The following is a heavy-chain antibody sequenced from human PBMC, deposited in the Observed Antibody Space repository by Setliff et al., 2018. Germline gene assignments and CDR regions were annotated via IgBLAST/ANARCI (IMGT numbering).Heavy chain of an antibody. CDR2: INPSGGST. Sequence: ASVKVSCKASGYTFTSYYMHWVRQAPGQGLEWMGIINPSGGSTSYAQKFQGRVTMTRDTSTSTIYMELASLIYEDTAVYYCARAGDAATNRKGVFEFWGQGTLVTVSS. CDR1: GYTFTSYY. V-gene: IGHV1-46*01. J-gene: IGHJ4*02. D-gene: IGHD4-17*01. CDR3: ARAGDAATNRKGVFEF.